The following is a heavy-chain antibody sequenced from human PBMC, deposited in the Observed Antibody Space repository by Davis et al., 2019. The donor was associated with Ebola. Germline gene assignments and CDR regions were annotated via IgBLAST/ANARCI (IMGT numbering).Heavy chain of an antibody. Sequence: PGGSLRLSCGASGITFSSYSMNWVCQAPGKGLECVASISSSSGYIYYADSVKGRFTISRDNAKNSLYLQMNSLRAEDTALYYCAKGGSGWYFLRSPLDPWGQGTLVTVSS. CDR1: GITFSSYS. J-gene: IGHJ5*02. V-gene: IGHV3-21*04. D-gene: IGHD6-19*01. CDR3: AKGGSGWYFLRSPLDP. CDR2: ISSSSGYI.